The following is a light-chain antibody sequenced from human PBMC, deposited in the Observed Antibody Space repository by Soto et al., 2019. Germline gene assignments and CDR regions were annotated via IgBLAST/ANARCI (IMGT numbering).Light chain of an antibody. J-gene: IGLJ1*01. CDR3: SSFTTNYFYV. CDR2: GVT. Sequence: QSVLTQPASVSGSPGQSITISCTGTGSDIGAYNYVSWYQQHPGKAPKPIIHGVTHRPSGVSTRFSASKSAYTASLTISGLQAEDEADYYCSSFTTNYFYVFGPGTKLTVL. CDR1: GSDIGAYNY. V-gene: IGLV2-14*01.